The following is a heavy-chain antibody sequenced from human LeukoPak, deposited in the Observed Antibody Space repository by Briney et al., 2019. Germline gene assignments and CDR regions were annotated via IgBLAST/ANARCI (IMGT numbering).Heavy chain of an antibody. V-gene: IGHV4-34*01. CDR2: INHSGST. Sequence: PSETLSLTCAVYGGSFSGYYWTWIRQPPGKGLEWIGEINHSGSTNYNPSLKRRVTISVDTSKNQFSLKRSSVTAADTAVYYCASGVPAAGGGYYYYYMDVWGKGTTVTVSS. D-gene: IGHD2-2*01. CDR3: ASGVPAAGGGYYYYYMDV. CDR1: GGSFSGYY. J-gene: IGHJ6*03.